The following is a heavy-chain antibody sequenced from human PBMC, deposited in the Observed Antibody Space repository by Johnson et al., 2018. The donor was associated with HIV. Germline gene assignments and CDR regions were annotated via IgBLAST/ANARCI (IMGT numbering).Heavy chain of an antibody. V-gene: IGHV3-23*04. J-gene: IGHJ3*02. CDR2: ISGSGGST. Sequence: VQLVESGGGVVRPGGSLRLSCAASGFTFSSYAMSWVRQAPGKGLEWVSAISGSGGSTYYADSVKGRFTISRDNSKNTLYLQMNSLSAEDTAVYYCARDRALSHPGGAFDIWGRGTVVTVSS. CDR1: GFTFSSYA. CDR3: ARDRALSHPGGAFDI. D-gene: IGHD2/OR15-2a*01.